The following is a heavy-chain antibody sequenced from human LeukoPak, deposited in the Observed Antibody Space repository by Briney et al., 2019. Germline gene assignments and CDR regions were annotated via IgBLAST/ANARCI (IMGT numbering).Heavy chain of an antibody. D-gene: IGHD4-17*01. Sequence: SETLSLTCTVSGDSISSYYWSWIRQPPGKGLEWIGYIYYSGSTNYDPSLRSRVTISVETSNSQLSLNLSSVIAADTAVYYCARASDYGDHGGHYYYYGVDVWGQGTTVTVSS. J-gene: IGHJ6*02. CDR1: GDSISSYY. CDR3: ARASDYGDHGGHYYYYGVDV. CDR2: IYYSGST. V-gene: IGHV4-59*01.